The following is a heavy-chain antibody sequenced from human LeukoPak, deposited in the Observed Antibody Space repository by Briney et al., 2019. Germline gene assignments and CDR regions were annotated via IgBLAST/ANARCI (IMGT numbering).Heavy chain of an antibody. CDR2: IYYSGST. V-gene: IGHV4-34*01. CDR3: ARQVGSGWNYYMDV. CDR1: GGSFSGDF. J-gene: IGHJ6*03. D-gene: IGHD6-19*01. Sequence: PSETLSLTCAVYGGSFSGDFWSWIRQSPGKGLEWIGSIYYSGSTYYNPSLKSRVTISVDTSKNQFSLKLSSVTAADTAVYYCARQVGSGWNYYMDVWGKGTTVTISS.